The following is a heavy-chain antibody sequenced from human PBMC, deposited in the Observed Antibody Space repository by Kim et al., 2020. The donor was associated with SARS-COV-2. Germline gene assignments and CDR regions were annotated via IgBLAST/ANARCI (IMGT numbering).Heavy chain of an antibody. V-gene: IGHV3-33*01. CDR3: APGTPGLSGFDY. J-gene: IGHJ4*02. Sequence: GGSLRLSCAASGFTFSSYGMHWVRQAPGKGLEWVAVIWYDGSNKYYADSVKGRFTISRDNSKNTLYLQMNSLRAEDTAVYYCAPGTPGLSGFDYWGQGTLVTVSS. D-gene: IGHD3-10*01. CDR1: GFTFSSYG. CDR2: IWYDGSNK.